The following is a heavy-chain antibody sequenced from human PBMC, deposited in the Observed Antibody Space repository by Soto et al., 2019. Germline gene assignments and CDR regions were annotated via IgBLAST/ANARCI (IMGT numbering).Heavy chain of an antibody. Sequence: QVQLQESGPGLVKPSQTLSLTCTVSGGSISSGGYYWSWIRQHPGKGLEWIGYIYYSGSTYYNPSLKRRVTISVDTSKNQFSLKLSSVTAADTAVYYCARGFAYFDWLSHAFDIWGQGTMVTVSS. CDR2: IYYSGST. D-gene: IGHD3-9*01. J-gene: IGHJ3*02. CDR1: GGSISSGGYY. V-gene: IGHV4-31*03. CDR3: ARGFAYFDWLSHAFDI.